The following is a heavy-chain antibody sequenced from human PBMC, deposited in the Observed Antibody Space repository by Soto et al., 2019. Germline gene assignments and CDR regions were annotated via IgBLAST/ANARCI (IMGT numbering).Heavy chain of an antibody. Sequence: QLQLQESGPGLVKPSETLSLTCTVSGGSISSSSYYWGWIRQPPGKGLEWIGSIYYSGSTYYNPSLKSRVTRSVDTSKNQFSLKLSSVTAADTAVYYCARRGTYYYDSSGYSAFDYWGQGTLVTVSS. D-gene: IGHD3-22*01. CDR2: IYYSGST. V-gene: IGHV4-39*01. J-gene: IGHJ4*02. CDR1: GGSISSSSYY. CDR3: ARRGTYYYDSSGYSAFDY.